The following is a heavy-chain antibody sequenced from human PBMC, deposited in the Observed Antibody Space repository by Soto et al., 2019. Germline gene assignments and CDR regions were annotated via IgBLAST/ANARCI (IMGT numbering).Heavy chain of an antibody. J-gene: IGHJ5*02. V-gene: IGHV4-59*10. CDR3: VRDGTKTLRDWFDP. D-gene: IGHD1-1*01. Sequence: SETLSLTCAVYGGYFIGFYWSWLRTSAGKGLEWIGRIYATGTTDYNPSLKSRVMMSVDTSKKQFSLKLRSVTAADTAVYYRVRDGTKTLRDWFDPWGQGISVTVFS. CDR1: GGYFIGFY. CDR2: IYATGTT.